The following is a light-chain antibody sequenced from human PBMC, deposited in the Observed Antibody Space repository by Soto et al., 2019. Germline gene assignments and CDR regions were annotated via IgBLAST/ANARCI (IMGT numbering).Light chain of an antibody. CDR1: QSLVHRDGIAY. V-gene: IGKV2-30*02. CDR2: EVS. CDR3: MQGTHWPIT. Sequence: EVVMTQSPLSLPVTFGPAASIACRSNQSLVHRDGIAYFSWFQQKPGRSPRRIIYEVSNRASGVPARFSGSGSGTDCALKISRVEAEDVGVYYCMQGTHWPITLGQGTRLEIK. J-gene: IGKJ5*01.